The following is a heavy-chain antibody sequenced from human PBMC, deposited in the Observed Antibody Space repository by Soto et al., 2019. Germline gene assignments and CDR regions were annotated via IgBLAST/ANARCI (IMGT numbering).Heavy chain of an antibody. CDR3: ARDLYGTGTFLAKFAFDI. D-gene: IGHD3-10*01. J-gene: IGHJ3*02. CDR1: GYTFTSYA. CDR2: INAGNGNT. V-gene: IGHV1-3*01. Sequence: ASVKVSCKASGYTFTSYAMHWVRQAPGQRLEWMGWINAGNGNTKYSQRFQGWVTITRDTSTTTASMELSRLKSDDTAVYYCARDLYGTGTFLAKFAFDIWGQGTMVTVSS.